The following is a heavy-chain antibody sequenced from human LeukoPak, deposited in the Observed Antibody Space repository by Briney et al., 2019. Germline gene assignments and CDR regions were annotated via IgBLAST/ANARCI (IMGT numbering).Heavy chain of an antibody. CDR2: ISGSGGST. D-gene: IGHD5-12*01. CDR1: GFTFSSYA. Sequence: GGSLRLSCAASGFTFSSYAMNWVRQAPGKGLEWVSGISGSGGSTYYADSVKGRFTISRDNSKNTLSLQMNSLRVEDTAVYYCAKAGVIVPTIVLDYWGQGTLVAVSS. J-gene: IGHJ4*02. V-gene: IGHV3-23*01. CDR3: AKAGVIVPTIVLDY.